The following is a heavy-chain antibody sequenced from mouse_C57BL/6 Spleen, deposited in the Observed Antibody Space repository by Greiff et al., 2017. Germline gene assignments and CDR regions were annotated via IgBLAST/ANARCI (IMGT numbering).Heavy chain of an antibody. CDR3: ARQLRLRGDYAMDY. Sequence: QVQLQQPGTELVKPGASVKLSCKASGYTFTSYWMHWVKQRPGQGLEWIGNINPSNGGTNYNEKFKSKATLTVDKSSSTAYMPHSSLTSEDSAVYYCARQLRLRGDYAMDYWGQGTSVTVSS. CDR2: INPSNGGT. V-gene: IGHV1-53*01. CDR1: GYTFTSYW. D-gene: IGHD3-2*02. J-gene: IGHJ4*01.